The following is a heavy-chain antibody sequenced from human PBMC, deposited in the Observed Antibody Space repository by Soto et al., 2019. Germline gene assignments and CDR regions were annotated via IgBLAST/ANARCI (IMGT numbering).Heavy chain of an antibody. CDR3: AREMGGDYDY. D-gene: IGHD4-17*01. J-gene: IGHJ4*02. CDR1: GFTFSSYA. V-gene: IGHV3-30-3*01. Sequence: QVQLVESGGGVVQPGRSLRLSCAASGFTFSSYAMHWVRQAPGKGLEWVAVISYDGSNKYYADSVKGRFTISRDNSKNTLYLQMNSLRAEDTAVYYCAREMGGDYDYCGQGTLVTVSS. CDR2: ISYDGSNK.